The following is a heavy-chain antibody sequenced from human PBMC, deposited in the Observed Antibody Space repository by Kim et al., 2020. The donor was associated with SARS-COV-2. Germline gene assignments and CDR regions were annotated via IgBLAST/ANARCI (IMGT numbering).Heavy chain of an antibody. CDR1: GYTFTNYA. Sequence: ASVKVSCKSSGYTFTNYAIHWVRQAPGQRLEWMGWINTGSGNTKYSQIFQGRVAITRDTSANTAYMELSSLRSDDTAVYYCARDHRSCSISTCYGEAIDYWGQGILVTVSS. V-gene: IGHV1-3*04. J-gene: IGHJ4*02. CDR3: ARDHRSCSISTCYGEAIDY. D-gene: IGHD2-2*01. CDR2: INTGSGNT.